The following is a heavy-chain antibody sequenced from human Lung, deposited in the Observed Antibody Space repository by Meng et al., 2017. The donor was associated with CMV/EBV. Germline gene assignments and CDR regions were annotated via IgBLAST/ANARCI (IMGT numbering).Heavy chain of an antibody. V-gene: IGHV4-39*07. CDR2: IYYSGST. Sequence: SGGSISSSSYYWGWLRQPPGKGLEWIGSIYYSGSTYYHPSLQSRVTISVDTSKNQFSLKLSSVTAADTAVYYCARDRRAIAARPFDYWGQGTLVTVSS. D-gene: IGHD6-6*01. CDR1: GGSISSSSYY. J-gene: IGHJ4*02. CDR3: ARDRRAIAARPFDY.